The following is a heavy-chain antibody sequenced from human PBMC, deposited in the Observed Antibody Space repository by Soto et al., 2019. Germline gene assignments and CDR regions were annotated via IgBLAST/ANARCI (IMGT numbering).Heavy chain of an antibody. J-gene: IGHJ6*02. CDR3: ARDHITIFGVVKDYYYYGMDV. V-gene: IGHV1-18*01. CDR1: GYTFTSYG. CDR2: ISAYNGNT. D-gene: IGHD3-3*01. Sequence: QVQLVQSGAEVKKPGASVKVSCKASGYTFTSYGISWVRQAPGQGLEWIGWISAYNGNTNYAQKLQGRVTMTTDTSTSTAHMELRSLRSDDTAVYYWARDHITIFGVVKDYYYYGMDVWGQGTTVTVSS.